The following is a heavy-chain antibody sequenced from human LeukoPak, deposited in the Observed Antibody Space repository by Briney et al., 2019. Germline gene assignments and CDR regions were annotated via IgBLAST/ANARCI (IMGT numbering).Heavy chain of an antibody. D-gene: IGHD6-19*01. Sequence: HPGGSLRLSCAASGFTFSSYAMSWVRQAPGEGLEWVSAISGSGGSTYYADSVKGRFTISRDNAKNSLYLQMNSLRADDTAVYYCAKTQDKIAVRQSSFDYWGQGTLVTVSS. J-gene: IGHJ4*02. CDR2: ISGSGGST. CDR3: AKTQDKIAVRQSSFDY. CDR1: GFTFSSYA. V-gene: IGHV3-23*01.